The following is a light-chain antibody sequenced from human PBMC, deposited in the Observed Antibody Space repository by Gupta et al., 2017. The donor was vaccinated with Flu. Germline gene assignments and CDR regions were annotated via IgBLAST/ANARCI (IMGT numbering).Light chain of an antibody. CDR2: DAS. CDR3: QHYNTVPPQHN. J-gene: IGKJ2*01. CDR1: QSLNYN. V-gene: IGKV3-15*01. Sequence: LTQSPATLSVSPGERANLSCRARQSLNYNLAWYQQKPGQAPRLLIYDASTRATGVPARFSGSGSGTEFILTISSLQSEDFALDYCQHYNTVPPQHNFGQGTKLEIK.